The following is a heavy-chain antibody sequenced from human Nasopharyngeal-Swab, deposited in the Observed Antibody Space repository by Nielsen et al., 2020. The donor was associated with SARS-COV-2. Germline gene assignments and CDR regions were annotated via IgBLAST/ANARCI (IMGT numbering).Heavy chain of an antibody. J-gene: IGHJ4*02. CDR2: IYYSGST. CDR3: ARAPTVFGVVITAFDY. V-gene: IGHV4-31*03. CDR1: GGSINSGDYY. Sequence: SETLSLTCTVSGGSINSGDYYWSWIRQHPGKGLEWIGYIYYSGSTYYNPSLKSRLTISVDTSKNQFSLKLSPVTAADTAVYYCARAPTVFGVVITAFDYWGQGALVTVSS. D-gene: IGHD3-3*01.